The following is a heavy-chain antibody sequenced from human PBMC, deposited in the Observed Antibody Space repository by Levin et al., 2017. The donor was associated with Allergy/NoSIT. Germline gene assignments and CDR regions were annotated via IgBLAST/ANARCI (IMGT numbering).Heavy chain of an antibody. Sequence: SETLSLTCTVSGGSISSGGYYWSWIRQHPGKGLEWIGYIYYSGSTYYNPSLKSRVTISVDTSKNQFSLKLSSVTAADTAVYYGARGAAHSTVTDWYFDLWGRGTLVTVSS. CDR1: GGSISSGGYY. V-gene: IGHV4-31*03. CDR3: ARGAAHSTVTDWYFDL. D-gene: IGHD4-17*01. J-gene: IGHJ2*01. CDR2: IYYSGST.